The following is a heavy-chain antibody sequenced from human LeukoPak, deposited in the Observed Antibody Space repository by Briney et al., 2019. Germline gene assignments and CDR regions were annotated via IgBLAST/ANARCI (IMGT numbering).Heavy chain of an antibody. J-gene: IGHJ4*02. CDR1: GGSLSGQY. Sequence: SETLSLTCAVHGGSLSGQYWSWIRQPPGKGLEWIGEIHPSGGTNYNPSLESRVIMSLDTSKNQFSLRLSSVTAADTGLYYCARGYDNSKTGCWGQGTLVTVSS. V-gene: IGHV4-34*01. D-gene: IGHD4-11*01. CDR3: ARGYDNSKTGC. CDR2: IHPSGGT.